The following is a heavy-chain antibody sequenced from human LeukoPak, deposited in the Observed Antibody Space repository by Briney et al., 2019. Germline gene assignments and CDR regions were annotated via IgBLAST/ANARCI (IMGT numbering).Heavy chain of an antibody. Sequence: GGSLRLSCAASGFTFSSYAMSWVRQAPGKGLEWVSDISGSGGSTYYADSVKGRFTISRDNSKNTLYLQMNSLRAEDTAVYYGARGTYSGSYYFDYWGQGTLVTVSS. CDR3: ARGTYSGSYYFDY. CDR1: GFTFSSYA. J-gene: IGHJ4*02. CDR2: ISGSGGST. V-gene: IGHV3-23*01. D-gene: IGHD1-26*01.